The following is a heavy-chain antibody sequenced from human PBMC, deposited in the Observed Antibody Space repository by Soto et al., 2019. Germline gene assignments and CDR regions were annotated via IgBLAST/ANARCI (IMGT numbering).Heavy chain of an antibody. Sequence: VQLVESGGGVVQPGRSLRLLCEASGFTFSRYGMHWVRQAPGKGLEWVAVISWDGLAQYYADSVRGRFTISRDNSQRALSLQMNSLRTQGTAIYYCAKETIQVGGPNYFDYWGQGVLVTVSS. CDR3: AKETIQVGGPNYFDY. CDR2: ISWDGLAQ. D-gene: IGHD1-1*01. CDR1: GFTFSRYG. J-gene: IGHJ4*02. V-gene: IGHV3-30*18.